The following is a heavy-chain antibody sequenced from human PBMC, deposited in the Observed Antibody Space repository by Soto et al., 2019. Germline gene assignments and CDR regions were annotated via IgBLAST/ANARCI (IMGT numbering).Heavy chain of an antibody. CDR2: MYYSGST. CDR1: GGSINNYY. V-gene: IGHV4-59*08. D-gene: IGHD6-13*01. CDR3: AKLTFIAAAAYYDY. Sequence: SETLSLTCTVSGGSINNYYWSWIRQPPGKGLEWIGYMYYSGSTNYNPSLKSRVTISVDTSRNQFSLKLSSVTATDTAVYYCAKLTFIAAAAYYDYWGQGALVTVSS. J-gene: IGHJ4*02.